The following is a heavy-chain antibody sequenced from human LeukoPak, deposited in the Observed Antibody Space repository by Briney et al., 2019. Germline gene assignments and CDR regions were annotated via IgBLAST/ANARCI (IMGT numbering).Heavy chain of an antibody. V-gene: IGHV1-18*01. D-gene: IGHD3-3*01. Sequence: GASVKVSCKASGYTFTSYGISWVRQAPGQGLEWMGWISAYNGNTNYAQKLQGRVTMTTDTSTSTAYMELRSLRSDDTAVYYCARQSLYDFWSGYLPLPPPDYWGQGTLVTVSS. J-gene: IGHJ4*02. CDR2: ISAYNGNT. CDR1: GYTFTSYG. CDR3: ARQSLYDFWSGYLPLPPPDY.